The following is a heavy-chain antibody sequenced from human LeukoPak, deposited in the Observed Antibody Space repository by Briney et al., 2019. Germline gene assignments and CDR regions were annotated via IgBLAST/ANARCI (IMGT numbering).Heavy chain of an antibody. CDR2: ISDSGGST. D-gene: IGHD3-22*01. CDR3: ARRGVVIRVILVGFHKEAFYFDS. Sequence: GGSLRLSCAVSGITLSNYDMSWVRQAPGKGLEWVAGISDSGGSTNYADSVKGRFTISRDNPKNTLYLQMNSLRAEDTAVYFCARRGVVIRVILVGFHKEAFYFDSWGQGALVTVSS. V-gene: IGHV3-23*01. J-gene: IGHJ4*02. CDR1: GITLSNYD.